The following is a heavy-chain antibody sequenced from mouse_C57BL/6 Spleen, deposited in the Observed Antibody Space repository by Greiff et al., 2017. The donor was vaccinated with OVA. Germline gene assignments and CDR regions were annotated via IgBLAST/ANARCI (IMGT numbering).Heavy chain of an antibody. J-gene: IGHJ1*03. D-gene: IGHD1-1*01. CDR3: ARCYYGSGGYFDV. CDR2: IYPRSGNT. Sequence: QVQLKESGAELARPGASVKLSCKASGYTFTSYGISWVKQRTGQGLEWIGEIYPRSGNTYYNEKFKGKATLTADKSSSTACMELRSLTSEDSAVYFCARCYYGSGGYFDVWGTGTTVTVSS. CDR1: GYTFTSYG. V-gene: IGHV1-81*01.